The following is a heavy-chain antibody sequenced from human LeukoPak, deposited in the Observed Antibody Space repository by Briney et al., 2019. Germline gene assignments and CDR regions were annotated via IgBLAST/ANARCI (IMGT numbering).Heavy chain of an antibody. V-gene: IGHV4-39*07. CDR2: IYHRGST. Sequence: SETLSLTCSVSGGSINTKNYYWGWIRQPPGKGLEWIGNIYHRGSTYYNPSLMGRITMSVDSSNNQFSLSLRSATAADTAVYYCVTHYDILTGYNPFGSWGQGIQVTVSS. CDR1: GGSINTKNYY. D-gene: IGHD3-9*01. J-gene: IGHJ4*02. CDR3: VTHYDILTGYNPFGS.